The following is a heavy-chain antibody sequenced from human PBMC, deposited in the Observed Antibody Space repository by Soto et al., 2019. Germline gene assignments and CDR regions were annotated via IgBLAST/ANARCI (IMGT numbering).Heavy chain of an antibody. CDR1: GGSISSSNW. Sequence: QVQLQESGPGLVKPSGTLSLTCAVSGGSISSSNWWSWVRQPPGKGLEWIGEIYHSGGTNYNPSLQSLDTISVDTSKNQFSLKLSSVTAADTAVYYCARAGYGSGSYRPPFDYWGQGTLVTVSS. J-gene: IGHJ4*02. D-gene: IGHD3-10*01. CDR2: IYHSGGT. V-gene: IGHV4-4*02. CDR3: ARAGYGSGSYRPPFDY.